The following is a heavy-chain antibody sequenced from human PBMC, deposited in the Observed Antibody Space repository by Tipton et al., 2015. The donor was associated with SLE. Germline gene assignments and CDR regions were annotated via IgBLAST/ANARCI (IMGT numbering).Heavy chain of an antibody. Sequence: TLSLTCTVSGGSISSSSYYWGWIRQPPGKGLEWIGSIYYSGSTYYNPSLKSRVTISVDTSTKQFSLKLSSVTAADTAVYYCAGGGGYVDYWGQGTLVTVSS. J-gene: IGHJ4*02. CDR1: GGSISSSSYY. CDR3: AGGGGYVDY. D-gene: IGHD3-16*01. V-gene: IGHV4-39*07. CDR2: IYYSGST.